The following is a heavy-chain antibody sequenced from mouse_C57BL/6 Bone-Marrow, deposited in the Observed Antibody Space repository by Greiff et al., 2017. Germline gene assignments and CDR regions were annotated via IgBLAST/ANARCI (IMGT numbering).Heavy chain of an antibody. J-gene: IGHJ1*03. CDR3: ASLYYGSSHWYFDV. CDR1: GYTFTSYW. V-gene: IGHV1-50*01. Sequence: QVHVKQPGAELVKPGASVKLSCKASGYTFTSYWMQWVKQRPGQGLEWIGEIDPSDSYTNYNQKFKGKATLTVDTSSSTSYMQLSILTSEDSAVYYCASLYYGSSHWYFDVWGKGTTVTVSS. CDR2: IDPSDSYT. D-gene: IGHD1-1*01.